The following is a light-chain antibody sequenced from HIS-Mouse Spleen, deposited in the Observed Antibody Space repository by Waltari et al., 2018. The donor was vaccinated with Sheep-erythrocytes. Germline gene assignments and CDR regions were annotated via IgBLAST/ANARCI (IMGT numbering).Light chain of an antibody. Sequence: DIQMTQSPSSLSASLGDRVTITCRASQSISSYLNWYQQKPGKAPKLLIYAASSLQSGVPSRFSGSGSGTDITLTISSLQPEDFATYYCQQSYSTPPTFGGGTKVEIK. J-gene: IGKJ4*01. CDR1: QSISSY. CDR3: QQSYSTPPT. V-gene: IGKV1-39*01. CDR2: AAS.